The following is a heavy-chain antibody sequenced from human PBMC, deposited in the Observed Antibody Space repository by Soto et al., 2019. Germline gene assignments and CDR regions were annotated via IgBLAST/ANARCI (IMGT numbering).Heavy chain of an antibody. CDR1: GFTFSSYE. V-gene: IGHV3-48*03. Sequence: GGSLRLSCAASGFTFSSYEMNWVRQAPGKGLEWVSYISSSGSTIYYADSVKGRFTISRDNAKNSLYLQMNSLRAEDTAVYYCARVRKMELPSLWGQGTLVTVSS. CDR2: ISSSGSTI. D-gene: IGHD1-7*01. J-gene: IGHJ4*02. CDR3: ARVRKMELPSL.